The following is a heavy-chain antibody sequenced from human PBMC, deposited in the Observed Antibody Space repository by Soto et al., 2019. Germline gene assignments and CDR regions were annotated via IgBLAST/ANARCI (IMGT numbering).Heavy chain of an antibody. J-gene: IGHJ6*02. Sequence: QVQLVQSGAEVKKPGSSVKVSCKASGGTFSSYAISWVRQAPGQGLEWMGGIIPIFGTANYAQKFQGRVTITADESTSTAYMELRSLRSEDTAVYYCARGRGTHVLYYYYYGMDVWGQGTTVTVSS. V-gene: IGHV1-69*01. CDR2: IIPIFGTA. CDR1: GGTFSSYA. D-gene: IGHD1-1*01. CDR3: ARGRGTHVLYYYYYGMDV.